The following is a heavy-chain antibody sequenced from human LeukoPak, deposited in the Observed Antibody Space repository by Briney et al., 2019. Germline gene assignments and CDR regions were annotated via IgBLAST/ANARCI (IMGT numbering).Heavy chain of an antibody. CDR3: AKVRTVVVPAAMVDY. D-gene: IGHD2-2*01. V-gene: IGHV3-23*01. J-gene: IGHJ4*02. Sequence: GGSLRLSCAASGFTFSSYAMSWVRQAPGKGLERVSGIGGSGSSTYYADSVKGRFTISRDNSKNMLYLQMSSLRAEDTAVYYCAKVRTVVVPAAMVDYWGQGTLVTVSS. CDR1: GFTFSSYA. CDR2: IGGSGSST.